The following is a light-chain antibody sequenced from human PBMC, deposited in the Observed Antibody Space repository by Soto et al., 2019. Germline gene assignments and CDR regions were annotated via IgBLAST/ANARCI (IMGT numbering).Light chain of an antibody. Sequence: QSALTQPPSASGSPGQSVTISCTGTSNDVGTYDYVSWYQQHPGKAPKLTIFEVSKRPSGVPDRFSGSKSGNTASLTVSGLQAEDEGDYYCSSYADSKTVIFGGGTKVTVL. V-gene: IGLV2-8*01. J-gene: IGLJ2*01. CDR2: EVS. CDR3: SSYADSKTVI. CDR1: SNDVGTYDY.